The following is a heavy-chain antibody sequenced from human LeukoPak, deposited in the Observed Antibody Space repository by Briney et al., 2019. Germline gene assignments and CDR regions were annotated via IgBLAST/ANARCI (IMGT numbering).Heavy chain of an antibody. CDR2: IYYSGST. Sequence: PSETLSLTCTVSGGSISSGGYYWSWIRQHPGKGLEWIGYIYYSGSTYYNPSLKSRITISVDTSKNQFSLKLSSVTAADTAVYYCARSALRLGELSPNPFDYWGQGTLVTVSS. D-gene: IGHD3-16*02. CDR1: GGSISSGGYY. CDR3: ARSALRLGELSPNPFDY. V-gene: IGHV4-31*03. J-gene: IGHJ4*02.